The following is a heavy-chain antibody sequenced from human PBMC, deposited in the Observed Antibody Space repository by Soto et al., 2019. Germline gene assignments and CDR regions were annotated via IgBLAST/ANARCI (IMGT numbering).Heavy chain of an antibody. CDR1: GASLSSSDYN. J-gene: IGHJ5*02. Sequence: SETLSLTCTVSGASLSSSDYNWGWIRQPPGKGLEWIASMFHSGSTYYNPSLKSRVTISVDRSKNQFSLKLSSVTAADTAVYYCARVPDRWGQGTLVTVSS. D-gene: IGHD2-2*01. CDR2: MFHSGST. CDR3: ARVPDR. V-gene: IGHV4-39*07.